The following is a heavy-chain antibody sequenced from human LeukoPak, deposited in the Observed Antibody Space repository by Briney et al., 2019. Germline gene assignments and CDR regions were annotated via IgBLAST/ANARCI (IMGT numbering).Heavy chain of an antibody. CDR1: GYTFTNYY. CDR2: IDPRGGST. J-gene: IGHJ4*02. V-gene: IGHV1-46*01. CDR3: ARDYYGSRTYYYYYFDY. D-gene: IGHD3-10*01. Sequence: GASVKVSCKASGYTFTNYYMHWVRQAPGQGLEWMGIIDPRGGSTNYAQKFQGRVTMTRDTSTSTVYMELSSLRSEDTAVYYCARDYYGSRTYYYYYFDYWGQGTLVTVS.